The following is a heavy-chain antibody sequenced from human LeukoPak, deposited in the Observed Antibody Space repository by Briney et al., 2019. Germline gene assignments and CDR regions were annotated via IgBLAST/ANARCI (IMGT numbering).Heavy chain of an antibody. CDR1: GFTFSSYA. V-gene: IGHV3-30-3*01. CDR2: IPYDGSNK. Sequence: GGSLRLSCAASGFTFSSYAMHWVRQAPGKGLEWVAVIPYDGSNKYYADSVKGRFTISRDNSKNTLYLQMNSLRAEDTAVYYCARGGDPKEYYFDYWGQGTLVTVSS. CDR3: ARGGDPKEYYFDY. J-gene: IGHJ4*02. D-gene: IGHD4-17*01.